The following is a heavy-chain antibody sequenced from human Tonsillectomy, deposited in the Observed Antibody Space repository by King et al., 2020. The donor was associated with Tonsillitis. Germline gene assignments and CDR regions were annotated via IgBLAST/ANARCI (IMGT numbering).Heavy chain of an antibody. CDR3: ARAANDFDWLLNPWFDP. V-gene: IGHV4-30-2*01. Sequence: QLQESGSRLVMPSQTLSLTCTVSGGSISSDTYSWSWIRQPPGQGLEWIGYIFYSGSAYYNPSFKSRVTLSVDRSKNHFSLKLKSVTAADTAMYYCARAANDFDWLLNPWFDPWGQGTLVTVSS. D-gene: IGHD3-9*01. J-gene: IGHJ5*01. CDR2: IFYSGSA. CDR1: GGSISSDTYS.